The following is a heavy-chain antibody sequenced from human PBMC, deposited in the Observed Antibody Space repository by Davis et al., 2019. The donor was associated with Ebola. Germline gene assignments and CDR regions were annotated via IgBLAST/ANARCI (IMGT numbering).Heavy chain of an antibody. D-gene: IGHD6-19*01. CDR3: ARGGIAVADY. V-gene: IGHV3-23*01. J-gene: IGHJ4*02. CDR2: IIGSGITT. CDR1: GFTFSNYG. Sequence: GESLKISCIASGFTFSNYGMSWVRQAPGKGLEWVSGIIGSGITTYYADSVKGRFTISRDNSKNTLYLQMNSLRAEDTAVYYCARGGIAVADYWGQGTLVTVSS.